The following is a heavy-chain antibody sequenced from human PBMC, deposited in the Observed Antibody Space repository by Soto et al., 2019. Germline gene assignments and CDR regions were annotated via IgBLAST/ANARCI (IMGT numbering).Heavy chain of an antibody. CDR2: IIPTFGTA. Sequence: ASVKVSCKASGGSFSSQAISWVRQAPGQGLEWMGAIIPTFGTANYAQRFQGRVTITADESTSTAYMELSSLRSEDTGVYFCAXDRTYDSGGLDYNGMDVWGQGTSVTVSS. V-gene: IGHV1-69*13. CDR3: AXDRTYDSGGLDYNGMDV. J-gene: IGHJ6*02. D-gene: IGHD3-22*01. CDR1: GGSFSSQA.